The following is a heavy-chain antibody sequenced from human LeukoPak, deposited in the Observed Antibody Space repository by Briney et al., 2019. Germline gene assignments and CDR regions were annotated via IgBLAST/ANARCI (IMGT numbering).Heavy chain of an antibody. Sequence: ASVKVSCKASGYTFTSFSFTWVRQAPGQGLEWMGWISAYNGNTNYAQNLQGRVTMTTDTSTRTAYMELRSLRSDDTAVYYCAAADDYGDYFYWYYWGQGTLVTVSS. V-gene: IGHV1-18*01. CDR3: AAADDYGDYFYWYY. CDR2: ISAYNGNT. CDR1: GYTFTSFS. J-gene: IGHJ4*02. D-gene: IGHD4-17*01.